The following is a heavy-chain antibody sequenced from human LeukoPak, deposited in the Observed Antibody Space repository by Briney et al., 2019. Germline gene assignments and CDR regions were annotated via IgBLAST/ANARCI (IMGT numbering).Heavy chain of an antibody. Sequence: SETLSLTCAVYGGSFSGYYWSWIRQPPGKGLEWIGELNHSGSTNYNPSLKSRVTISVDTSKNQFSLKLSSVTAADTAVYYCARGTAWIQLWFSSNYFDYWGQGTLVTVSS. CDR1: GGSFSGYY. V-gene: IGHV4-34*01. CDR3: ARGTAWIQLWFSSNYFDY. CDR2: LNHSGST. D-gene: IGHD5-18*01. J-gene: IGHJ4*02.